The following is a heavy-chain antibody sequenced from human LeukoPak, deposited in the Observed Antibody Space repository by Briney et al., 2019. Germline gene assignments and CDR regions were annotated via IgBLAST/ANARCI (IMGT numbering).Heavy chain of an antibody. CDR2: MNPNSGNT. CDR1: GYTFTSYD. Sequence: ASVKVSCKASGYTFTSYDINWVRQATGQGLEWMGWMNPNSGNTGYAQKFQGRVTMTRNTSISTAYMELSSLRSEDTAVYYCARYLGDYDAFDIWGQGTMVTVSS. V-gene: IGHV1-8*01. CDR3: ARYLGDYDAFDI. J-gene: IGHJ3*02. D-gene: IGHD4-17*01.